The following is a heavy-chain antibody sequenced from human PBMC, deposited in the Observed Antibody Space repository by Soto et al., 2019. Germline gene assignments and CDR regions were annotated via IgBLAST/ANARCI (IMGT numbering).Heavy chain of an antibody. Sequence: QVQLVQSGAEVKKPGASVKVSCKASGYTFTSYDINWVRQATGQGLEWMGWMNPNSGNTGYAQKFQGRVTMTRNTSKSTAXMXRXSXXSEDTAVDYCAREIPLGGGYDSLYENYYYYSGMDVWGQGTTVTVSS. CDR2: MNPNSGNT. CDR3: AREIPLGGGYDSLYENYYYYSGMDV. D-gene: IGHD5-12*01. V-gene: IGHV1-8*01. CDR1: GYTFTSYD. J-gene: IGHJ6*02.